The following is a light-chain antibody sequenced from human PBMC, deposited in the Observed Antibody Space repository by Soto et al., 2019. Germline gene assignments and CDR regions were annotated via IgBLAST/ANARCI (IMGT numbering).Light chain of an antibody. Sequence: IVLTQSPGTMSLSPGERDPLSCRASQSISSNYLAWYHQRPGQAPRLLIYGASSRATGIPDRFSGSGSGTEFTLTISRLEPEDFAVYYCQQYGSSSWTFGQGTKVDIK. CDR2: GAS. CDR3: QQYGSSSWT. CDR1: QSISSNY. V-gene: IGKV3-20*01. J-gene: IGKJ1*01.